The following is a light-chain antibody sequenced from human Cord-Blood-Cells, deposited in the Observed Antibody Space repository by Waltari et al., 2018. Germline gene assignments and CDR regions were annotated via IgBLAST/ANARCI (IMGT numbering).Light chain of an antibody. J-gene: IGKJ2*01. V-gene: IGKV2-28*01. CDR1: QSHLHSNGYNY. Sequence: IVMTQSPLSLPVTPGGPASMSCRSRQSHLHSNGYNYLGWYLQKPGQSPQLLIYLGSNRASGVPDRFSGSGSGTDFTLKISRVEAEDVGVYYCMQALQTPLYTFGQGTKLEIK. CDR2: LGS. CDR3: MQALQTPLYT.